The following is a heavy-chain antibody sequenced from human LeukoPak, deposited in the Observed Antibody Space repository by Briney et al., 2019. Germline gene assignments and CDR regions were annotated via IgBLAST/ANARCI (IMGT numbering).Heavy chain of an antibody. Sequence: GGSLRLSCTASGFIFSGSGMAWIGQAPGKGLEWVAIIKKDGSEKYYVDSMKGRFTISRDNAKNSLFLQMNSLRAEDTATYYCTTDTSYSAGHWGQGTLVTVSS. J-gene: IGHJ4*02. CDR2: IKKDGSEK. CDR3: TTDTSYSAGH. D-gene: IGHD2-21*01. V-gene: IGHV3-7*03. CDR1: GFIFSGSG.